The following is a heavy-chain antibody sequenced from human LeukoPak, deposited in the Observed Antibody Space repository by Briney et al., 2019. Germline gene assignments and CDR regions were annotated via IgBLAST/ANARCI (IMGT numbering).Heavy chain of an antibody. V-gene: IGHV5-51*01. CDR2: IYPGDSDT. CDR3: ARRAYFYGSGSYYFDY. D-gene: IGHD3-10*01. CDR1: GYRFTSYW. Sequence: GESLQIPCKGSGYRFTSYWSGWVRQMPGKGLEWMGIIYPGDSDTRNSPSFEGQVTISADKSISTAYLQWSSLKASDTAMYYCARRAYFYGSGSYYFDYWGQGTLVTVSS. J-gene: IGHJ4*02.